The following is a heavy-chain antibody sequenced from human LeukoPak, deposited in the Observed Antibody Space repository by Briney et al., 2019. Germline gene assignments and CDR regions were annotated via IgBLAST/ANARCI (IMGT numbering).Heavy chain of an antibody. CDR3: SQGPSRYGGNPYFDY. D-gene: IGHD4-23*01. CDR1: GGTFSSYA. J-gene: IGHJ4*02. CDR2: IIPIFGTA. Sequence: GSSVKVSCKASGGTFSSYAISWVRQAPGQGLEWMGGIIPIFGTANYAQKFQGRVTITADESTSTAYMELSSLRSEDTAVYYCSQGPSRYGGNPYFDYWGQGTLVTVSS. V-gene: IGHV1-69*01.